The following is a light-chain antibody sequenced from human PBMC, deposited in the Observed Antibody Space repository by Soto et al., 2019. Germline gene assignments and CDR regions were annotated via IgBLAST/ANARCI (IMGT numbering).Light chain of an antibody. CDR1: SSDIGGYKY. J-gene: IGLJ1*01. CDR3: AGWDGSLRGFV. V-gene: IGLV2-14*01. Sequence: QSALTQPASVSGSPGQSITISCTGTSSDIGGYKYVSWYQQYPGKAPKLMIYEVNYRPSGVSNRFSGSKSGNTASLTISGLQAEDEADYFCAGWDGSLRGFVFGTGTKVTVL. CDR2: EVN.